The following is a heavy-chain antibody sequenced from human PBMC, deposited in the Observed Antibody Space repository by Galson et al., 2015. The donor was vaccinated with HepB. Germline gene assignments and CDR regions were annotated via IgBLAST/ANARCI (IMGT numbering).Heavy chain of an antibody. J-gene: IGHJ4*02. D-gene: IGHD3-22*01. Sequence: SVKVSCKASGGTFSSYSIAWVRQAPGQGLEWMGRIIPVRGITNYAQKFQGRVTITADKSTTTAYMVLNSLGSDDTAVYFCARDYYDSNGYYAGHLDFWGQGTLVTVSS. V-gene: IGHV1-69*04. CDR3: ARDYYDSNGYYAGHLDF. CDR2: IIPVRGIT. CDR1: GGTFSSYS.